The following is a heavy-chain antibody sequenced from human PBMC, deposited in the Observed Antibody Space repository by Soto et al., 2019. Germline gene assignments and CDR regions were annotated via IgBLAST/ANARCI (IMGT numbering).Heavy chain of an antibody. D-gene: IGHD4-17*01. J-gene: IGHJ6*02. CDR2: ISYDGSNK. V-gene: IGHV3-30*18. CDR1: GLTFSSYG. Sequence: QVQLVESGGGVVQPGRSLRLSCAASGLTFSSYGMHWVRQAPGKGLEWVAVISYDGSNKYYADSVKGRFTISRDNSKNTLYLQMNSLRAEDTAVYYCAKILQLGDYAYYYYGMDVSGQGTTVTVSS. CDR3: AKILQLGDYAYYYYGMDV.